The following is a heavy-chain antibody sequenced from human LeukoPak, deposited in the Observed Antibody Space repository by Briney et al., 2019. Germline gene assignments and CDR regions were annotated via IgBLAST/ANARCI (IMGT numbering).Heavy chain of an antibody. Sequence: GRSLRLSCAASGFTFDDYAMHWVRQAPGKGLEWVSGINWNSGSIGYADSVKGRFTISRDNAKNSLYLQMNSLRAEDTALYYCAKDIERYSYDPYYYGMDVWGQGTTVTVSS. J-gene: IGHJ6*02. CDR3: AKDIERYSYDPYYYGMDV. CDR1: GFTFDDYA. D-gene: IGHD5-18*01. CDR2: INWNSGSI. V-gene: IGHV3-9*01.